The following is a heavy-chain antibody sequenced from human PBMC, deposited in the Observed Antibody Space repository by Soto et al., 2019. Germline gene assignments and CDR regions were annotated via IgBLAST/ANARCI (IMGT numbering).Heavy chain of an antibody. CDR2: LYYSGST. J-gene: IGHJ6*02. CDR3: ARLQWMVRGAHYYYYGMDV. CDR1: GGSISSSSYY. V-gene: IGHV4-39*01. D-gene: IGHD3-10*01. Sequence: QLQLQESGPGLVKPSETLSLTCTVSGGSISSSSYYWGWIRQPPGKGLEGIGSLYYSGSTYYNPSLKSRVTISVDTSKNQFSLKLSSVTAADTAGYYCARLQWMVRGAHYYYYGMDVWGQGTTVTVSS.